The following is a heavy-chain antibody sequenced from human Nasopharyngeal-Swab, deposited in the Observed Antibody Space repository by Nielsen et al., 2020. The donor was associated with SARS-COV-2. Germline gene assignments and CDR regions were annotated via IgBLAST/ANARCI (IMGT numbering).Heavy chain of an antibody. Sequence: SETLSLTCTVSGGSISSSSYYWGWIRQPPGMGLEWIASMSCSGSTYYNPTLKSRVTISRDTSKNQFSLKLSSVTAADTAVYYCARQIVSYYYDSSGYRLREYWGQGTLVTVSS. V-gene: IGHV4-39*01. J-gene: IGHJ4*02. CDR1: GGSISSSSYY. CDR3: ARQIVSYYYDSSGYRLREY. CDR2: MSCSGST. D-gene: IGHD3-22*01.